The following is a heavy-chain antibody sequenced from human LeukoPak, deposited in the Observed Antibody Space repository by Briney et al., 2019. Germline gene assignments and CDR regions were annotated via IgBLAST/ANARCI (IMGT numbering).Heavy chain of an antibody. CDR2: IRYDGSNK. CDR1: GFTFSSYG. Sequence: PGGSLRLSCAASGFTFSSYGMHWVRQAPGKGLEWVAFIRYDGSNKYYADSVKGRFTISRDNAKNSLYLQMNSLRAEDMALYYCAKAHSSSPGEGEGGAGYFDYWGQGTLVTVSS. D-gene: IGHD6-6*01. V-gene: IGHV3-30*02. CDR3: AKAHSSSPGEGEGGAGYFDY. J-gene: IGHJ4*02.